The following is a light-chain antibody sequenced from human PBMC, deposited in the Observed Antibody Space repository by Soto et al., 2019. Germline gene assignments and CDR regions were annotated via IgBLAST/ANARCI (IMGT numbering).Light chain of an antibody. Sequence: QSALTQPASVSGSPGQSITISCTGTSSDVGGYNYVSWYQLHPGKAPKLMIYDVSNRPSGVSNRFSGSKSGNTASLTISGLQAEDEADYYCSSYTSSSTFFGTGTKVTVL. CDR2: DVS. CDR1: SSDVGGYNY. J-gene: IGLJ1*01. CDR3: SSYTSSSTF. V-gene: IGLV2-14*01.